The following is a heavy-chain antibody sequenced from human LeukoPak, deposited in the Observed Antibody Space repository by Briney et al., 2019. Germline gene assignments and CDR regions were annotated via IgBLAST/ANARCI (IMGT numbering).Heavy chain of an antibody. CDR2: IYYSGST. CDR3: ARVTLPSIRGYSYGTDRIADY. D-gene: IGHD5-18*01. J-gene: IGHJ4*02. CDR1: GGSISSYY. Sequence: SETLSLTCTVSGGSISSYYWSWIRQPPGKGLEWIGYIYYSGSTNYNPSLKSRVTISVDTSKNQFSLKLSSETAADTAVYYCARVTLPSIRGYSYGTDRIADYWGQGTLVTVSS. V-gene: IGHV4-59*01.